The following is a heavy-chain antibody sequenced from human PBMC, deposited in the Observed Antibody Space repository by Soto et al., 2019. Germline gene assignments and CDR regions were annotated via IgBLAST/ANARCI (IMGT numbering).Heavy chain of an antibody. V-gene: IGHV1-18*01. Sequence: QVQLVQSGGEVKKPGASVKVSCKASGYTFTTYGITWVRQAPGQGLEWMGWIAGGDGRTYYAQKFQGRVTMTTDTFTTTAYMALRSVSSDDTAVYYCARDCGCSGGRSRTGIPPWGQGTLCTFAA. CDR3: ARDCGCSGGRSRTGIPP. CDR1: GYTFTTYG. J-gene: IGHJ5*02. D-gene: IGHD2-15*01. CDR2: IAGGDGRT.